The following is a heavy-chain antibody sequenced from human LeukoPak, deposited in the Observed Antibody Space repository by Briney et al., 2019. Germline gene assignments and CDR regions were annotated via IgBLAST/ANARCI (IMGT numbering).Heavy chain of an antibody. CDR1: GYALTELS. V-gene: IGHV1-24*01. D-gene: IGHD6-13*01. CDR2: LDPEDGKT. J-gene: IGHJ4*02. CDR3: ARMTGGTWGRREAAAGTGSDY. Sequence: ASVKVSCKVSGYALTELSMHWVRQTPGTRLEWMGGLDPEDGKTTYAQRFQGRVTMTRDTSIGTAYMELSRLRSDDTAVYYCARMTGGTWGRREAAAGTGSDYWGQGTLVTVSS.